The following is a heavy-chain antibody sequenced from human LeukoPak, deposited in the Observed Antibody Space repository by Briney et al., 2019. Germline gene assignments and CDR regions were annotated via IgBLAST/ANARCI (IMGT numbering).Heavy chain of an antibody. J-gene: IGHJ5*02. CDR3: ARGSIAARGEGGWFDP. Sequence: HPGRSLRLSCAASGFTFSSYGMHWVRQAPGKGLEWVAVIWYDGSNKHYADSVKGRFTISRDNSKNTLYLQMNSLRAEDTAVYYCARGSIAARGEGGWFDPWGQGTLVTVSS. D-gene: IGHD6-6*01. V-gene: IGHV3-33*01. CDR1: GFTFSSYG. CDR2: IWYDGSNK.